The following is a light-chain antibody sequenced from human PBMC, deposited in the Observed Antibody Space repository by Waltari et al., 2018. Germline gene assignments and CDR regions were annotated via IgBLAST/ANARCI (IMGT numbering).Light chain of an antibody. CDR2: EDT. CDR1: ALPRKY. CDR3: YSSDSTGLRV. V-gene: IGLV3-10*01. J-gene: IGLJ1*01. Sequence: YALTQPPSVSASPGQTARITCSGHALPRKYAYWFQQKSGQAPRLVIYEDTKRPSGVPESFSGCNSGTVATLTITGAQVDDEADYYCYSSDSTGLRVFGGGTTVVVL.